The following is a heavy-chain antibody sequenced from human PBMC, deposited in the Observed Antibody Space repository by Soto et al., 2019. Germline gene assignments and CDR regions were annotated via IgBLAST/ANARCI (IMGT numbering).Heavy chain of an antibody. Sequence: ASVKVSCKASGGTFSSYAISWVRQAPGQGLEWMGWINPNSGGTNYAQKFQGWVTMTRDTSISTAYMELSRLRSDDTAVYYCARAGENYDILTGYSSNDQYYGMDVWGQGTTVTVS. J-gene: IGHJ6*02. D-gene: IGHD3-9*01. CDR1: GGTFSSYA. CDR2: INPNSGGT. CDR3: ARAGENYDILTGYSSNDQYYGMDV. V-gene: IGHV1-2*04.